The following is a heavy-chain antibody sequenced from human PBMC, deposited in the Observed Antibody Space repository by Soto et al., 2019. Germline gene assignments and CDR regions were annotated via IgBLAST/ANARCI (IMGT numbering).Heavy chain of an antibody. Sequence: PGGSLRLSCAASGFTFSNAWMSWVRQAPGKGLEWVGRIKSKTDGGTTDYAAPVKGRFTTSRDDSKNTLYLQMNSLKTEDTAVYYCIHDGYYYDSSGYYFDGDAFDIWGQGTMVTVSS. CDR1: GFTFSNAW. CDR3: IHDGYYYDSSGYYFDGDAFDI. D-gene: IGHD3-22*01. V-gene: IGHV3-15*01. CDR2: IKSKTDGGTT. J-gene: IGHJ3*02.